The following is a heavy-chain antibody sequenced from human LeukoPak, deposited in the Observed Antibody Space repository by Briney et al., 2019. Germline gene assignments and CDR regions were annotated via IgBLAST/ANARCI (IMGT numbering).Heavy chain of an antibody. Sequence: GGSLRLSCAASGFSFSSYGMHWVRQAPGKGLEWVAVIWYDGSNKYYADSVKGRFTISRDNSKNTLYLQMNSLRAEDTAVYYCARDCSAGGISRDGPGGGDYFDYWGQGTLVTVSS. D-gene: IGHD1-26*01. CDR2: IWYDGSNK. CDR1: GFSFSSYG. CDR3: ARDCSAGGISRDGPGGGDYFDY. J-gene: IGHJ4*02. V-gene: IGHV3-33*01.